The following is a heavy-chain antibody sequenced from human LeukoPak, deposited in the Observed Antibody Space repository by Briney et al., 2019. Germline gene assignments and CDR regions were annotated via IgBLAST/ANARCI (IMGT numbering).Heavy chain of an antibody. D-gene: IGHD6-25*01. CDR2: INYTGST. V-gene: IGHV4-34*08. Sequence: PGGSLRLSCAASGFTFSSYSMNWVRHVPGKGLEWIGEINYTGSTSYNPSLKSRVTISVDTSQNQFFLLLTSVTAADTAVYYCARVAGYLPTRWFDPWGQGTHVTVSS. CDR1: GFTFSSYS. CDR3: ARVAGYLPTRWFDP. J-gene: IGHJ5*02.